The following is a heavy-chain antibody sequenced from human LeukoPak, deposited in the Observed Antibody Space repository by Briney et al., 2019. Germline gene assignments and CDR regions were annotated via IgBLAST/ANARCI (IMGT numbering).Heavy chain of an antibody. CDR1: GFTVSSNY. CDR3: AKDIAASGLPRIFDF. Sequence: PGGSLRLSCAASGFTVSSNYMSWVRQAPGKGLEWVSVIYSGGSTYYADSVKGRFTISRDNSKNTVFLQMNGLSADDTAVYYCAKDIAASGLPRIFDFWGQGILVTVSS. J-gene: IGHJ4*02. CDR2: IYSGGST. D-gene: IGHD6-13*01. V-gene: IGHV3-53*01.